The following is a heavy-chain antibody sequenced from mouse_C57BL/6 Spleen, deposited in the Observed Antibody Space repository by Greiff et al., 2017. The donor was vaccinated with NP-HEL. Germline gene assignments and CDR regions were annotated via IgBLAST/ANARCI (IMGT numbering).Heavy chain of an antibody. CDR3: ARFRIYYDYDEGYAMDY. CDR1: GYTFTSYW. J-gene: IGHJ4*01. V-gene: IGHV1-55*01. CDR2: IYPGSGST. D-gene: IGHD2-4*01. Sequence: QVQLQQPGAELVKPGASVKMSCKASGYTFTSYWITWVKQRPGQGLEWIGDIYPGSGSTNYNEKFKSKATLTVDTSSSTAYMQLSSLTSEDSAVYYCARFRIYYDYDEGYAMDYWGQGTSVTVSS.